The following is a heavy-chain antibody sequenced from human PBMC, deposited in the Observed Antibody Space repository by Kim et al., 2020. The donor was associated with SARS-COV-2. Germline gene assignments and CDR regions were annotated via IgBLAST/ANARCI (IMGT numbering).Heavy chain of an antibody. Sequence: GGSLRLSCAASGFTFSSYGMHWVRQAPGKGLEWVAVISYDGSNKYYADSVKGRFTISRDNSKNTLYLQMNSLRAEDTAVYYCARDGPLLVEMATISGGHDYWGQGTLVTVAA. CDR2: ISYDGSNK. J-gene: IGHJ4*02. CDR1: GFTFSSYG. V-gene: IGHV3-33*05. D-gene: IGHD5-12*01. CDR3: ARDGPLLVEMATISGGHDY.